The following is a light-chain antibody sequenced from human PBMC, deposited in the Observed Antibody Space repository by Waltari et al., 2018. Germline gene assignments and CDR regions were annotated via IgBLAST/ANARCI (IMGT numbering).Light chain of an antibody. CDR1: QGDSRY. J-gene: IGKJ1*01. CDR2: GAS. V-gene: IGKV3-20*01. CDR3: QKYDRLPAK. Sequence: SCRDSQGDSRYLAWYQQKPRQARGLLIFGASNRANAIPDRFSGRGSGNDVSFNFSRQEAEDSVVYYCQKYDRLPAKFGQGPKVEI.